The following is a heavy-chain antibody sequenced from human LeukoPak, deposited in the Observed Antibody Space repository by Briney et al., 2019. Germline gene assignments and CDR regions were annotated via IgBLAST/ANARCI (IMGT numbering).Heavy chain of an antibody. CDR2: ISGSGGST. CDR3: AKVWIQYSSGWWNSYFQH. Sequence: GGSLRLSCAAPGFTFSSYAMSWVRQAPGKGLEWVSAISGSGGSTYYADSVKGRFTISRDNSKNTLYLQMNSLRAEDTAVYYCAKVWIQYSSGWWNSYFQHWGQGTLVTVSS. D-gene: IGHD6-19*01. V-gene: IGHV3-23*01. CDR1: GFTFSSYA. J-gene: IGHJ1*01.